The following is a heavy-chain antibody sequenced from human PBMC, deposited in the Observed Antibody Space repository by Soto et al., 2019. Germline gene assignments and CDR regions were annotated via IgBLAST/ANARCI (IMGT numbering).Heavy chain of an antibody. D-gene: IGHD5-18*01. CDR1: GFTFSSYT. J-gene: IGHJ4*02. CDR3: ARSGYSYGPFDY. V-gene: IGHV3-30*14. Sequence: LRLSCAASGFTFSSYTMHWVRQTPGKGLEWVAHISYDGGDKYYADSVKGRFTISRDNSKNTLYLQMNSLRAEDTAVYYCARSGYSYGPFDYWGQGTLVTVSS. CDR2: ISYDGGDK.